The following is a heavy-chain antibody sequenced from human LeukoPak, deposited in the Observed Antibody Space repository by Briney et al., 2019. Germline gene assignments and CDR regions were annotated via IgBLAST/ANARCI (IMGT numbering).Heavy chain of an antibody. J-gene: IGHJ4*02. Sequence: GXXXXWVRQAPGQGLEWMGWINPNSGGTNYAQKFQGRVTMTRDTSISTAYMELSRLRSDDTAVYYCARRHYGSGSPFDYWGQGTLVTVSS. V-gene: IGHV1-2*02. D-gene: IGHD3-10*01. CDR2: INPNSGGT. CDR1: GXX. CDR3: ARRHYGSGSPFDY.